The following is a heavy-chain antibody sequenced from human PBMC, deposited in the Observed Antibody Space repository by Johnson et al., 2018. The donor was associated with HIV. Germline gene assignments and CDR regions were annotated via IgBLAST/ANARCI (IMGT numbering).Heavy chain of an antibody. CDR2: ISYDGSNK. CDR1: GFTVSSNY. V-gene: IGHV3-30*18. D-gene: IGHD4-23*01. Sequence: QVQLVESGGGLIQPGGSLRLSCAASGFTVSSNYMSWVRQAPGKGLEWVAVISYDGSNKYYADSVKGRFTISRDNSKNTLFLQMNSLRPEDTALYSCAKPPREVTVVDAFDIWGQGTMVTVSS. J-gene: IGHJ3*02. CDR3: AKPPREVTVVDAFDI.